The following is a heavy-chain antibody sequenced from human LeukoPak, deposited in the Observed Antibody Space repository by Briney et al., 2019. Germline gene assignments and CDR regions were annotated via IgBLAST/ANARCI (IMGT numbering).Heavy chain of an antibody. CDR3: AKPGGYSSGYYPFDY. V-gene: IGHV3-30*18. CDR1: GFTFSSYG. CDR2: ISYDGSNK. D-gene: IGHD3-22*01. Sequence: GGSLRLSCAASGFTFSSYGMHWVRQAPGKGLEWVAVISYDGSNKYYADFVKGRFTISRDNSKNTLYLQMNSLRAEDTAVYYCAKPGGYSSGYYPFDYWGQGTLVTVSS. J-gene: IGHJ4*02.